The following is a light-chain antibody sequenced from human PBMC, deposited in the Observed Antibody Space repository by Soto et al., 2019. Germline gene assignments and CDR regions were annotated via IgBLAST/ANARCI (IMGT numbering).Light chain of an antibody. Sequence: DIQITQATSSLSASVGVSVTITCRASPTISTYLDWYPHKPGEARRLLIYDAASLPLGAPSRFSGSGSGTDFTLTIASLQPEDFSTYYCQQSDSTPYTFGQGTKVDI. V-gene: IGKV1-39*01. CDR3: QQSDSTPYT. J-gene: IGKJ2*01. CDR1: PTISTY. CDR2: DAA.